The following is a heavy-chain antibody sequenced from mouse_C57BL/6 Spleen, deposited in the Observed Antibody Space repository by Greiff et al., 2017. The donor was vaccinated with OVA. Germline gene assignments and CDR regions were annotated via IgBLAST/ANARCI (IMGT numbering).Heavy chain of an antibody. Sequence: VKLLESGAELVKPGASVKISCKASGYAFSSYWMNWVKQRPGKGLEWIGQIYPGDGDTNYNGKFKGKATLTADKSSSTAYMQLSSLTSEDSAVYFCARDGNWAYWGQGTLVTVSA. J-gene: IGHJ3*01. CDR3: ARDGNWAY. CDR1: GYAFSSYW. D-gene: IGHD2-1*01. V-gene: IGHV1-80*01. CDR2: IYPGDGDT.